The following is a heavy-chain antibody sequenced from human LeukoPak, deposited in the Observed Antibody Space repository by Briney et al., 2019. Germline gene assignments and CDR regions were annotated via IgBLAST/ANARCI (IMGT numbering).Heavy chain of an antibody. Sequence: GSLLLSCAASKFTFSSYAMSWVRQGPGKGLEWVSVISGSGDSTYYADSVKGRFTISRDNSKNTLYLQMNSLGAEDTAVYYCAKGLENSWYSGNDYWGQGTLVTVSS. J-gene: IGHJ4*02. CDR2: ISGSGDST. D-gene: IGHD2-15*01. CDR1: KFTFSSYA. CDR3: AKGLENSWYSGNDY. V-gene: IGHV3-23*01.